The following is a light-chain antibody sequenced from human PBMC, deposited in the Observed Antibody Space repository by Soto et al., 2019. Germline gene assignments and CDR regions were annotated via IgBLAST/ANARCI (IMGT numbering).Light chain of an antibody. CDR3: QQSYSTPWT. CDR2: TTS. Sequence: DIQMTQSPSSLSSSVGYRVTITCLASQSISYYLNWYQQKPGRAPRLLIYTTSSLQSGVPSKFSGSASGTDFTLTISSLQPEDFATYYCQQSYSTPWTFGQGTKVDIK. J-gene: IGKJ1*01. CDR1: QSISYY. V-gene: IGKV1-39*01.